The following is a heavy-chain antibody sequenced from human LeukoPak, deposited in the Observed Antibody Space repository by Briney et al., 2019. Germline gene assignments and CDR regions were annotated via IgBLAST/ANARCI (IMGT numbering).Heavy chain of an antibody. CDR3: ARWLVGFDF. J-gene: IGHJ4*02. D-gene: IGHD6-19*01. Sequence: GGSLRLSCAASGFIFSSFWMSWVRQAPGKGLEWVANIKQDGSEKYYVDSVRGRFTISRDNAEHSLYLQMNSLRAEDTAVYYCARWLVGFDFRGQGTLVTVSS. V-gene: IGHV3-7*04. CDR2: IKQDGSEK. CDR1: GFIFSSFW.